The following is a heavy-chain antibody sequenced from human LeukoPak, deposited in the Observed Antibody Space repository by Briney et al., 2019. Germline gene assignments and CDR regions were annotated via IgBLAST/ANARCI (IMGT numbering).Heavy chain of an antibody. V-gene: IGHV5-10-1*01. J-gene: IGHJ4*02. CDR1: GSHFTNYW. CDR3: ARCRGILVAGTWDLDY. CDR2: IDPSDSYI. Sequence: GESLQISCKGSGSHFTNYWITWVRQMPGKGLEWVGRIDPSDSYINYSPSFQGHVTISAAKSISTAYLQWSSLKASDTAMYYCARCRGILVAGTWDLDYWGQGTLVTVSS. D-gene: IGHD6-19*01.